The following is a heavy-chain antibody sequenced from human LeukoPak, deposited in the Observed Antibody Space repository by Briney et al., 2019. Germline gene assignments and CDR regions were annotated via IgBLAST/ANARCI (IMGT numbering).Heavy chain of an antibody. Sequence: GASVKVSCKASGYTFTSYGISWVRQAPGQGLEWMGWISAYNGNTNYAQKFQGRVTITADKSTSTAYMELSSLRSEDTAVYYCAKAGATTRGWGYYFDYWGQGTLVTVSS. D-gene: IGHD1-26*01. J-gene: IGHJ4*02. CDR2: ISAYNGNT. CDR1: GYTFTSYG. V-gene: IGHV1-18*01. CDR3: AKAGATTRGWGYYFDY.